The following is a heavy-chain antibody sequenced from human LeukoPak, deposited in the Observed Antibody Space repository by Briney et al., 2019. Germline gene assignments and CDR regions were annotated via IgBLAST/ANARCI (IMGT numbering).Heavy chain of an antibody. J-gene: IGHJ4*02. Sequence: ASVKVSCKASGYTFTGYYMHWVRQAPGQGLEWMGRINPNSGGKNYAQKFQGRVTMTRDTSISTAYMELSRLRSDDTAVYYCARGYSSSQNDYWGQGTLVTVSS. CDR1: GYTFTGYY. CDR3: ARGYSSSQNDY. D-gene: IGHD6-6*01. CDR2: INPNSGGK. V-gene: IGHV1-2*06.